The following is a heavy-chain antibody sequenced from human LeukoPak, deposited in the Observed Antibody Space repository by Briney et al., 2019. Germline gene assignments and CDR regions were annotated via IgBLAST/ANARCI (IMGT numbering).Heavy chain of an antibody. V-gene: IGHV3-23*01. CDR1: GFTFSDYF. Sequence: GGSLRLSCETSGFTFSDYFMIWIRQSPGKGLEWVSAISGSGGSTYYADSVKGRFTISRDNSKNTLYLQMNSLRAEDTAVYYCAKDGASDIPYYYYGMDVWGQGTTVTVSS. CDR3: AKDGASDIPYYYYGMDV. J-gene: IGHJ6*02. CDR2: ISGSGGST. D-gene: IGHD2-15*01.